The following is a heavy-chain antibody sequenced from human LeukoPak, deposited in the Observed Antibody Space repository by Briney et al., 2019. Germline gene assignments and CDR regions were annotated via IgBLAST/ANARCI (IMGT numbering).Heavy chain of an antibody. CDR1: RFILSSYS. J-gene: IGHJ4*02. Sequence: PGRSQRLSCAASRFILSSYSMNCVRQAPGKGLVWVSYISSSSSTIYYADSVKGRFTISRDNAKNSLYLQMNSLRAEDTAVYYCARGRLNSYWDYWGQGTLVTVSS. V-gene: IGHV3-48*01. CDR3: ARGRLNSYWDY. D-gene: IGHD3-22*01. CDR2: ISSSSSTI.